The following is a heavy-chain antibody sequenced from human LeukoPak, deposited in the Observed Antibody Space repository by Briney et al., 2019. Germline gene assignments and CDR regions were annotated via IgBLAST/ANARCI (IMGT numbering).Heavy chain of an antibody. CDR3: ARERNWCPDH. CDR1: GFNFRYFW. D-gene: IGHD1-1*01. J-gene: IGHJ4*02. V-gene: IGHV3-48*04. Sequence: GGSLRLSCLGSGFNFRYFWMSWVRQAPGKGLEWISYISSSSSGIYYADSVQGRFTISRDNAKNSLYLQMNSLRAEDTAIYYCARERNWCPDHWGQGALVTVSS. CDR2: ISSSSSGI.